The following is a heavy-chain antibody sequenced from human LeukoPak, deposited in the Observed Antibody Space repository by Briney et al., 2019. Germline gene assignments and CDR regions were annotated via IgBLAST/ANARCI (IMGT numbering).Heavy chain of an antibody. Sequence: ASVKVSCKASGYTFIGYYMHWVRQAPGQGLEWMGWIHPNSGDTNYAQSFQGRVTMTRDTSINTAHMELSRLRSNDTAIYYCAIHTGTNSFFDFWGQGNLVTVSS. D-gene: IGHD4-17*01. J-gene: IGHJ4*02. CDR2: IHPNSGDT. CDR3: AIHTGTNSFFDF. CDR1: GYTFIGYY. V-gene: IGHV1-2*02.